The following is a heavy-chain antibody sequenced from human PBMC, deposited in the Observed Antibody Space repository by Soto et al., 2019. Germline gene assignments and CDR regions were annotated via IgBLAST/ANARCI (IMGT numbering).Heavy chain of an antibody. CDR1: GGSISSYY. V-gene: IGHV4-59*01. CDR3: ASQGYGDYLDY. CDR2: IFYSGST. J-gene: IGHJ4*02. D-gene: IGHD4-17*01. Sequence: QVQLQESGPGRVKASETLSLTCTVSGGSISSYYWSWIRQPPGKGLEWIGYIFYSGSTNYNPSLKSRVTISVDTSMNQFSLKLSSVTAADTAVYYCASQGYGDYLDYWGQGTLVTVSS.